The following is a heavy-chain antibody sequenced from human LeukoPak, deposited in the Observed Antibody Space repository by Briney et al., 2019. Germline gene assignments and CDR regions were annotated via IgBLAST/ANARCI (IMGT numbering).Heavy chain of an antibody. J-gene: IGHJ3*02. CDR1: GFTFDDYA. Sequence: SGGSLRLSCAASGFTFDDYAMHWVRQAPGKGLEWVSGISWNSGSIGYADSVKGRFTISRDNAKNSLYLQMNSLRAEDTALYYCAKAWFGDPNDAFDIWGQGTMVTVSS. CDR2: ISWNSGSI. D-gene: IGHD3-10*01. V-gene: IGHV3-9*01. CDR3: AKAWFGDPNDAFDI.